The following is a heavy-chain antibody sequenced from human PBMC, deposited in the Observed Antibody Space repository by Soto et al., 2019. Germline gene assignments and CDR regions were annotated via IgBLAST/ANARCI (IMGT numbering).Heavy chain of an antibody. CDR2: IWYDGSNK. J-gene: IGHJ4*02. D-gene: IGHD3-3*01. V-gene: IGHV3-33*01. CDR1: GFTFSSYG. Sequence: GGSLRLSCAASGFTFSSYGMHWVRQAPGKGLEWVAVIWYDGSNKYYADSVKGRFTISRDNSKNTLYLQMNSLRAEDTAVYYCAREKSDYDFWSGFDYWGQGTLVTVSS. CDR3: AREKSDYDFWSGFDY.